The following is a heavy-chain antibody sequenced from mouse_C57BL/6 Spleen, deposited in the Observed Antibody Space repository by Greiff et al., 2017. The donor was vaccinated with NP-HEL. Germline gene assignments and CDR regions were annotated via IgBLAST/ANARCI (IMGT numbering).Heavy chain of an antibody. V-gene: IGHV1-82*01. J-gene: IGHJ4*01. CDR2: IYPGDGDT. CDR1: GYAFSSSW. CDR3: ARDYDSTYAMDY. D-gene: IGHD1-1*01. Sequence: VQLQESGPELVKPGASVKISCKASGYAFSSSWMNWVKQRPGKGLEWIGRIYPGDGDTNYNGKFKGKATLTVDKSSSTAYMQLSSLTSEDSAVYIYARDYDSTYAMDYWGQGTSVTVSS.